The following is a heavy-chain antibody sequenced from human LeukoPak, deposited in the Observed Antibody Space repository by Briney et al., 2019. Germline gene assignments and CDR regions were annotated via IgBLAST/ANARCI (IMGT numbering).Heavy chain of an antibody. Sequence: GASVRVSCKASGGTFRSYAITWVRQAPGQGLEWMGWITPSGGTNYPQKFQGRVAITWDTSITTAYMDLSRLTSDDTAVYYCARDRYGDGFAHLDYWGQGALVTVSS. J-gene: IGHJ4*02. V-gene: IGHV1-2*02. CDR3: ARDRYGDGFAHLDY. CDR1: GGTFRSYA. CDR2: ITPSGGT. D-gene: IGHD5-24*01.